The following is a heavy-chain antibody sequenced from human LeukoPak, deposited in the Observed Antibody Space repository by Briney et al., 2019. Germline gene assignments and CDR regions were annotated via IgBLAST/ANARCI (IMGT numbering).Heavy chain of an antibody. J-gene: IGHJ4*02. CDR2: LYSSGAT. V-gene: IGHV4-61*09. D-gene: IGHD1-1*01. Sequence: SETLSLTCTVSGGSISSGSDYWTWIRQPAGKGLEWIGHLYSSGATSYNPSLQSRVTISVDASKYQFSLRLTSVTAADTAVYYCARAAGNVTWYGTIDSWGQGTLVTVSS. CDR1: GGSISSGSDY. CDR3: ARAAGNVTWYGTIDS.